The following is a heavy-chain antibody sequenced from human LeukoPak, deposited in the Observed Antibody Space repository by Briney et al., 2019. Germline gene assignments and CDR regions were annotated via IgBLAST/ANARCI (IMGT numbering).Heavy chain of an antibody. CDR1: GFTFSTYA. CDR3: AKVRADYDYGDSHPPI. CDR2: ISATGSTT. Sequence: GGSLRLSCAASGFTFSTYALTWVRQAPGKGLESVSLISATGSTTYYAESVRGRFTISRDNSKNTLYLQMNRLRAEDTAVYYCAKVRADYDYGDSHPPIWGQGTLVTVSS. V-gene: IGHV3-23*01. D-gene: IGHD4-17*01. J-gene: IGHJ4*02.